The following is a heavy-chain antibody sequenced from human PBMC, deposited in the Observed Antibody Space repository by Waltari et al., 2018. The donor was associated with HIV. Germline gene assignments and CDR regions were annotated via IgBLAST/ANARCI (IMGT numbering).Heavy chain of an antibody. CDR2: INQAGTER. CDR3: ATTHGSGAYDNDFDY. CDR1: GFTFSFYW. D-gene: IGHD3-10*01. V-gene: IGHV3-7*01. J-gene: IGHJ4*02. Sequence: EVKLEESGGGWVQPGGSLTLTCEASGFTFSFYWLSWVRQAPGKGLGWVANINQAGTERQYVDSVRGRFTISRDNGKTSLFLQMNSLSVEDTAVYYCATTHGSGAYDNDFDYWGQGTLV.